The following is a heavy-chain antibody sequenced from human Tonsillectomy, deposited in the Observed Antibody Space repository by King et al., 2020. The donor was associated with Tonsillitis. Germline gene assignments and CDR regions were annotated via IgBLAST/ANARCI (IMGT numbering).Heavy chain of an antibody. CDR1: GASISSTNYF. D-gene: IGHD3-9*01. V-gene: IGHV4-39*07. CDR2: MYYSGST. J-gene: IGHJ4*02. Sequence: QVQLQESGPGLVKPSETLSLICNVSGASISSTNYFWGWIRQPPGKVLEWIGSMYYSGSTHYNPSLKSRVTISIDTSKNQFSLNLSSVTAADTAVYYCARHREDYNILTGSTSSFDYWGQGTLVTVSS. CDR3: ARHREDYNILTGSTSSFDY.